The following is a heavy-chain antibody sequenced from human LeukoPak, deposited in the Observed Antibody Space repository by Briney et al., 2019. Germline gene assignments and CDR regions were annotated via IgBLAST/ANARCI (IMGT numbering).Heavy chain of an antibody. CDR3: ARDRVPAATSYYMDV. J-gene: IGHJ6*03. CDR1: GYTFTSYY. V-gene: IGHV1-46*01. Sequence: ASVKVSCKASGYTFTSYYMHWVRQAPGQGLEWMGIINPSGGSTSYAQKFQGRVTMTRDTSTSTVYMELSSLRSEDTAVYYCARDRVPAATSYYMDVWGKGTTVTVSS. D-gene: IGHD2-2*01. CDR2: INPSGGST.